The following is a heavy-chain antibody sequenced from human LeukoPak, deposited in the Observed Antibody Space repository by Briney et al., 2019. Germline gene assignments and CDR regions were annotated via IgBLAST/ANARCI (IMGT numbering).Heavy chain of an antibody. CDR1: GFTFSSYG. CDR2: IWYEGSNK. V-gene: IGHV3-33*06. J-gene: IGHJ4*02. D-gene: IGHD4-23*01. CDR3: AKDQKGRLRWVFDY. Sequence: PGRSLRLSCAASGFTFSSYGMRWVRQAPGKGLEWVAAIWYEGSNKNYADSVKGRFTIPRDNSKNTLYRQMNSLRAEDTAVYYCAKDQKGRLRWVFDYWDQGTLVTVSS.